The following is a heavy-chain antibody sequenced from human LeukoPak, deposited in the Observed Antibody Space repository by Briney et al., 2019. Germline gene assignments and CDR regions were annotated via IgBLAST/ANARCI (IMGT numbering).Heavy chain of an antibody. CDR3: ATSGVTIARDF. CDR1: GFTFSRDS. J-gene: IGHJ4*02. V-gene: IGHV3-21*01. Sequence: GSLRLSRAASGFTFSRDSMNSVCETPRRRVGWVSSISSGSSYIYYAGSVKGRFSNSRDNAKNSLYLEMNSLRAEDTAVYCCATSGVTIARDFWGQGTLVTVSS. CDR2: ISSGSSYI. D-gene: IGHD2-8*01.